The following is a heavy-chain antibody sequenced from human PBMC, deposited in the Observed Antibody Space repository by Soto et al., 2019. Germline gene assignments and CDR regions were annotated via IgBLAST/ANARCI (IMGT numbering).Heavy chain of an antibody. CDR2: IIPIFGTA. D-gene: IGHD3-9*01. J-gene: IGHJ4*02. CDR1: GGTFSSYA. CDR3: ARAHNLGYDTPSLYGGPFDY. Sequence: GASVKVSCKASGGTFSSYAISWVRQAPGQGLEWMGGIIPIFGTANYAQKFQGRVTITADKSTSTAYMELSSLRSEDTAVYYCARAHNLGYDTPSLYGGPFDYWGQGTRVTVSS. V-gene: IGHV1-69*06.